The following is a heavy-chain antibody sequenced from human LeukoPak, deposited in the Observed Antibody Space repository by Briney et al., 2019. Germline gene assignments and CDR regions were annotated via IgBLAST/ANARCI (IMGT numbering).Heavy chain of an antibody. D-gene: IGHD2-2*01. J-gene: IGHJ5*02. CDR2: IKEDGSET. V-gene: IGHV3-7*01. CDR1: GFTFSNYW. CDR3: VSDRCSYCGSTNCYGCGWFDP. Sequence: GGSLRLSCVVSGFTFSNYWMTWVRQAPGKGLEWVASIKEDGSETYYVDSVEGRFTISRDNTKNSVYLQMDGLRAEDTAVYFCVSDRCSYCGSTNCYGCGWFDPWGQGTLVTVSS.